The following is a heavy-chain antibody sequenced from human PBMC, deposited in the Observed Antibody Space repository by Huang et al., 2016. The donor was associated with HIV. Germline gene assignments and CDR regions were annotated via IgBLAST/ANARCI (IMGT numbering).Heavy chain of an antibody. CDR3: ARVEINTLTGYFSSFDN. D-gene: IGHD3-9*01. V-gene: IGHV4-34*01. Sequence: QVHLQQWGAGLLKPSEALSLTCAVYGGSFRNYFWSWIRQPPGKGLEWIGEINHSGRTSYSPSLKSRVTISVDTSKNKFSLKLSSVTAADTAVYYCARVEINTLTGYFSSFDNWGQGTLVTVSS. J-gene: IGHJ4*02. CDR1: GGSFRNYF. CDR2: INHSGRT.